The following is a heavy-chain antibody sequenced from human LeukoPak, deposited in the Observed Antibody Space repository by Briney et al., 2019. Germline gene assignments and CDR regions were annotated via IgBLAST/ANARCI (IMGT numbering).Heavy chain of an antibody. J-gene: IGHJ5*02. CDR3: ATSFGVVINWFDP. CDR1: GYTFTSYA. V-gene: IGHV1-3*01. Sequence: ASVKVSCKASGYTFTSYAMHWVRQAPGQRLEWMGWINAGNGNTKYSQKFQGRVTITRDTSASTAYMELSSLRSEDTAVYYCATSFGVVINWFDPWGQGTLVTVSS. D-gene: IGHD3-3*01. CDR2: INAGNGNT.